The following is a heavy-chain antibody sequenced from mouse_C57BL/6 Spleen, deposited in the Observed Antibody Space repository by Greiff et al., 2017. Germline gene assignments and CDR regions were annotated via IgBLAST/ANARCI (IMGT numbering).Heavy chain of an antibody. V-gene: IGHV2-2*01. CDR3: ARNGANWVAWFAY. CDR1: GFSLTSYG. CDR2: IWSGGST. Sequence: QVQLKESGPGLVQPSQSLSITCTVSGFSLTSYGVHWVRQSPGKGLEWLGVIWSGGSTDYNAAFISRLSISKDNSKSQVFFKMNSLQADDTAIYYCARNGANWVAWFAYWGQGTLVSVSA. D-gene: IGHD4-1*01. J-gene: IGHJ3*01.